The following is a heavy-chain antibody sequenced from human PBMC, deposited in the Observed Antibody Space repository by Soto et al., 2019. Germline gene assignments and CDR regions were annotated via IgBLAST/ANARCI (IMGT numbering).Heavy chain of an antibody. Sequence: GGSLRLSCAASGFTFRSYSMNWVRQAPGKGLDWISYISASTTSIYYADSVQGRFTISRDNAKNSLFLQMNSLRAEDSGIYFCVRGNYKKSIDYGGREPGFTFS. D-gene: IGHD3-10*01. CDR3: VRGNYKKSIDY. J-gene: IGHJ4*02. CDR1: GFTFRSYS. CDR2: ISASTTSI. V-gene: IGHV3-48*01.